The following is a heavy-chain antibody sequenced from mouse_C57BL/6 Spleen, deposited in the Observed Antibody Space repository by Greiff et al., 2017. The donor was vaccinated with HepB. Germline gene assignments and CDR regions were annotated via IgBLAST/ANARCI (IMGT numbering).Heavy chain of an antibody. J-gene: IGHJ4*01. CDR3: ARRTYSNYYAMDY. Sequence: VQLKQSGPVLVKPGASVKMSCKASGYTFTDYYMNWVKQSHGKSLEWIGVINPYNGGTSYNQKFKGKATLTVDKSSSTAYMELNSLTSEDSAVYYCARRTYSNYYAMDYWGQGTSVTVSS. D-gene: IGHD2-5*01. CDR2: INPYNGGT. V-gene: IGHV1-19*01. CDR1: GYTFTDYY.